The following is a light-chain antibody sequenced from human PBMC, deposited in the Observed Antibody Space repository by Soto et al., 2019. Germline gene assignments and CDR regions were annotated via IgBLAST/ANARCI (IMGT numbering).Light chain of an antibody. J-gene: IGKJ5*01. V-gene: IGKV1-39*01. Sequence: DIQMTQSPPSLSASVGDRVTIACRASQSIATYLNWYQQRPGQAPQLLISAASTLRSGVPSRFSGSGSGTDFTLTIDSLQTEDFASYYCQQSYTVPITLGQGTRLDFK. CDR1: QSIATY. CDR3: QQSYTVPIT. CDR2: AAS.